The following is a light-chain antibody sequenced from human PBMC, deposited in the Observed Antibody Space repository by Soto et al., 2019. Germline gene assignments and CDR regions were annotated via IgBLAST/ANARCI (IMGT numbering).Light chain of an antibody. CDR2: DVT. Sequence: QSALTQPASVSGSPGQSITIPCTGTSSDVGGYDYVSWYQQHPGKAPKLMIYDVTNRPSGVSNRFSGSKSANTASLTISGLQAEDEADYYCSSYTSSTTLGVFGGGTKVTVL. V-gene: IGLV2-14*03. CDR3: SSYTSSTTLGV. J-gene: IGLJ3*02. CDR1: SSDVGGYDY.